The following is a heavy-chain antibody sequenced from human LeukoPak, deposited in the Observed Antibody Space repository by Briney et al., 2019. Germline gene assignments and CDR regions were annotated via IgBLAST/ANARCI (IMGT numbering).Heavy chain of an antibody. V-gene: IGHV1-46*01. CDR3: ARGAGSSSWYYYYGMDV. CDR1: GYTLTSYY. D-gene: IGHD6-13*01. Sequence: ASVRVSCKASGYTLTSYYIHWVRQAPGQGLEWMGKINPSGGSTSYAQKFQGRVTVTRDTSTSTVYMEVSSLTSEDTGVYYCARGAGSSSWYYYYGMDVWGQGTPVTVSS. CDR2: INPSGGST. J-gene: IGHJ6*02.